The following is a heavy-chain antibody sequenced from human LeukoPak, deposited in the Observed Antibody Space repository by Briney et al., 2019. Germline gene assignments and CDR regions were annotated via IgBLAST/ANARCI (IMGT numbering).Heavy chain of an antibody. CDR3: AKAPGYTLSGYHIDV. CDR2: VRYDGGTK. CDR1: GFTFYTYG. Sequence: PGGSPRLSCAASGFTFYTYGMHWVRQAPGKELEWVAFVRYDGGTKWYADSVKGRFAISRDNAKNTVYLQMHSLRVEDTAIYYCAKAPGYTLSGYHIDVWGKGTTVTVSS. J-gene: IGHJ6*03. D-gene: IGHD5-18*01. V-gene: IGHV3-30*02.